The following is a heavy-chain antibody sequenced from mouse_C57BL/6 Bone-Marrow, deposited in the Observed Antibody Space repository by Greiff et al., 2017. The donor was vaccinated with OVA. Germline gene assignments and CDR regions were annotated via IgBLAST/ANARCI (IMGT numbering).Heavy chain of an antibody. V-gene: IGHV10-1*01. CDR2: IRSKSNNYAT. Sequence: EVQGVESGGGLVQPKGSLKLSCAASGFSFNTYAMNWVRQAPGKGLEWVARIRSKSNNYATYYADSVKDRFTISRDDSESMLYLQMNNLKTEDTAMYYCVRHSDYLDYWGQGTTLTVSS. CDR1: GFSFNTYA. J-gene: IGHJ2*01. CDR3: VRHSDYLDY.